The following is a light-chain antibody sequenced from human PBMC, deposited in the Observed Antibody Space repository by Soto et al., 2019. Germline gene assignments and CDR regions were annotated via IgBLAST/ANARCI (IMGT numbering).Light chain of an antibody. Sequence: EIVLTQSPGTLSLSPGERATLSCRASQSVGSNYLAWYQQKPGQAPRLLIYCASSRATGIPDRFSGSGSGTDFTLTISRLEPEDFAVYYCQQYGRSPWTFGQGTKVEI. J-gene: IGKJ1*01. V-gene: IGKV3-20*01. CDR3: QQYGRSPWT. CDR1: QSVGSNY. CDR2: CAS.